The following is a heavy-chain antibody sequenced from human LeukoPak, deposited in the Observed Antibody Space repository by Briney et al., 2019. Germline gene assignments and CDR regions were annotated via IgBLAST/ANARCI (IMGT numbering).Heavy chain of an antibody. CDR1: GYIFTGYY. CDR3: ARDRDDSSGYYRETLFDY. J-gene: IGHJ4*02. Sequence: ASVKVSCKASGYIFTGYYMHWVRQAPGQGLEWMGWINPNSGGTNCAQKFQGRVTMTRDTSISTAYMELSRLRSDDTAVYYCARDRDDSSGYYRETLFDYWGQGTLVTVSS. D-gene: IGHD3-22*01. CDR2: INPNSGGT. V-gene: IGHV1-2*02.